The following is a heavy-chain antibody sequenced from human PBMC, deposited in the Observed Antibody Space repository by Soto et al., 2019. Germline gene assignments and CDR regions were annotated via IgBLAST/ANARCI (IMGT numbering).Heavy chain of an antibody. CDR2: MHPNSGNT. V-gene: IGHV1-8*01. Sequence: ASEKVSCKASGYTFTSYDINWVRQATGQGLEWMGWMHPNSGNTGYAQKFQGRVTMTKNNSISTGYMELSSLRSEDTAVYYCARGKVVVVPAAMSTFYYYYMDVWGKGTTVTVSS. CDR3: ARGKVVVVPAAMSTFYYYYMDV. J-gene: IGHJ6*03. D-gene: IGHD2-2*01. CDR1: GYTFTSYD.